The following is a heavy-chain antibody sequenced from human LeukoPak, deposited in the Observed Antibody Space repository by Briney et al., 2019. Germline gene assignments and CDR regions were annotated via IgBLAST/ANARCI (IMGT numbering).Heavy chain of an antibody. D-gene: IGHD2-2*01. J-gene: IGHJ6*02. CDR3: ARYQLPTHYGMDV. V-gene: IGHV1-46*01. CDR1: GYTFTSYY. CDR2: INPSGGST. Sequence: AASVKVSCKASGYTFTSYYMHWVRQAPGQGLEWMGIINPSGGSTSYAQKSQGRVTMTRDTSTSTVYMELSSLRSEDTAVYYCARYQLPTHYGMDVWGQGTTVTVSS.